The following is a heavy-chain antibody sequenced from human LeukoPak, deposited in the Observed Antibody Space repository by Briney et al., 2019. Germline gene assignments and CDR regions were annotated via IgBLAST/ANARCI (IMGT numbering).Heavy chain of an antibody. CDR3: ARDGHAAGTSALDY. CDR1: GFTFSSYS. V-gene: IGHV3-48*02. D-gene: IGHD6-13*01. CDR2: ISSSSSTI. Sequence: PGGSLRLSCAASGFTFSSYSMNWVRQAPGKGLERATYISSSSSTIYYADSVKGRFTISRDNAKNSLYLQMNSLRDEDTAVYYCARDGHAAGTSALDYWGQGTLVTVSS. J-gene: IGHJ4*02.